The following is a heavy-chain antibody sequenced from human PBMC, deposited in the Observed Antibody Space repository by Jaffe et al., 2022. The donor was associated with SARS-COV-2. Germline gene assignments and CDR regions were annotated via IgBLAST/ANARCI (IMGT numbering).Heavy chain of an antibody. D-gene: IGHD3-3*01. CDR3: ARDLIYDFWSGPYYYYYGMDV. Sequence: EVQLVESGGGLVQPGGSLRLSCAASGFTFSSYEMNWVRQAPGKGLEWVSYISSSGSTIYYADSVKGRFTISRDNAKNSLYLQMNSLRAEDTAVYYCARDLIYDFWSGPYYYYYGMDVWGQGTTVTVSS. CDR2: ISSSGSTI. J-gene: IGHJ6*02. CDR1: GFTFSSYE. V-gene: IGHV3-48*03.